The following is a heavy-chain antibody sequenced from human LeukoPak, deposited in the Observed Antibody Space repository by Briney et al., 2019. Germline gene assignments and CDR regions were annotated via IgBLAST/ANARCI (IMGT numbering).Heavy chain of an antibody. Sequence: GASVKVSCKASGYSFSSYGITWVRQAPGQGLEWMGWISGYNGNTKYAQKFQGRVTMTTDTSTSKTYMDLRSLRIDDTAVYYFARGGSYHPADYWGQGTLVTVSS. V-gene: IGHV1-18*01. D-gene: IGHD1-26*01. CDR2: ISGYNGNT. CDR1: GYSFSSYG. CDR3: ARGGSYHPADY. J-gene: IGHJ4*02.